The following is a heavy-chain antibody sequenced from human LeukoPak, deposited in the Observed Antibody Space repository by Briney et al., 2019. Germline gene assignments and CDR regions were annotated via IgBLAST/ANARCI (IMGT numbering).Heavy chain of an antibody. D-gene: IGHD3-22*01. CDR1: GGTFSSYD. CDR3: HTRPYYYDSSGYSFDY. V-gene: IGHV1-69*06. J-gene: IGHJ4*02. CDR2: IIPMLGTP. Sequence: ASVKVSCKASGGTFSSYDISWVRQAPGQGLEWMGGIIPMLGTPNYAQKFQGRVTITADKSTSTAYMELSSLRSEDTAVYYCHTRPYYYDSSGYSFDYWGQGTLVTVSS.